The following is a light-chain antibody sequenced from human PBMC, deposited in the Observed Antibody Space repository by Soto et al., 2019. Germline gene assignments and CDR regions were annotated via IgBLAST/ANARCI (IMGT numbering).Light chain of an antibody. Sequence: QSALTQPASVSDSPGQSITISCTGTSGDVGGSNFVSWYQQHPGKPPKLIIYDVANRPSGVSNRFSGSSSDNTASLTISGLLPDDEADYYCSSYTTSSTPSYVFGTGTKVTVL. CDR2: DVA. CDR1: SGDVGGSNF. CDR3: SSYTTSSTPSYV. J-gene: IGLJ1*01. V-gene: IGLV2-14*03.